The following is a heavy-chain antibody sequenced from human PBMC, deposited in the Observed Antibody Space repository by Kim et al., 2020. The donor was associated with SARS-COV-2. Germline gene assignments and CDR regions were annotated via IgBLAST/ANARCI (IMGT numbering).Heavy chain of an antibody. CDR2: ISNSAGTT. J-gene: IGHJ4*02. D-gene: IGHD3-3*01. V-gene: IGHV3-23*01. CDR3: AKNRREHRDWLSIDY. CDR1: GFTFRNYA. Sequence: GGSLRLSCAASGFTFRNYAMSWVRQAPGKGLEWISTISNSAGTTYYADSVKGRFTFSRDNSKNTVYLQTNSLRVEDTAIYYCAKNRREHRDWLSIDYWGQGALVTVSS.